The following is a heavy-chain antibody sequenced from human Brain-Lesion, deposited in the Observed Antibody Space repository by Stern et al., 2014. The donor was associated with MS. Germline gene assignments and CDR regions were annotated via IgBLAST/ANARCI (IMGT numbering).Heavy chain of an antibody. CDR2: SDHSGST. D-gene: IGHD6-13*01. Sequence: QVQLQESGPGLVKPSGTLSLTCAVSGGSISSSNWWSWVRQSPGKGLEWIGESDHSGSTIYNPSLKSRVTVSVDKSKNRFSLNLGFVTAADTAVYFCARFPASRPHVFDSWGQGTLVTVSS. V-gene: IGHV4-4*02. J-gene: IGHJ4*02. CDR1: GGSISSSNW. CDR3: ARFPASRPHVFDS.